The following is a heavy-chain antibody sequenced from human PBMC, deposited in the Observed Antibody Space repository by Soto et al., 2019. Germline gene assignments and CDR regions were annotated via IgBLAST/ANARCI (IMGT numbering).Heavy chain of an antibody. D-gene: IGHD6-19*01. CDR3: AKGGRQWMVTSDFNY. CDR1: GFTFSDYA. Sequence: VQLVESGGGVVQPGRSLRLSCAASGFTFSDYAMHWVRQAPGKGLGWVAVVSHDGRNTHYADSVKGRFTNSRDSSNNTVSLEMSSLRAEDKAVYYCAKGGRQWMVTSDFNYWGQGALVTVSS. J-gene: IGHJ4*02. V-gene: IGHV3-30*18. CDR2: VSHDGRNT.